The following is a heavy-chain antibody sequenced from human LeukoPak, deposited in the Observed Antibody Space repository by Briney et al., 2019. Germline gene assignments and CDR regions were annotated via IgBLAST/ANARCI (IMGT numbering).Heavy chain of an antibody. Sequence: PSETLSLTCAVSGGSISSYYWSWIRQPPGKGLEWIGYIYYSGSTNYNPSLKSRVTISVDTTKYQFSLTLSSVTAADTAMYFSARWSSVYWVGYWGQGTLVTVSS. V-gene: IGHV4-59*01. CDR2: IYYSGST. CDR1: GGSISSYY. D-gene: IGHD3-22*01. CDR3: ARWSSVYWVGY. J-gene: IGHJ4*02.